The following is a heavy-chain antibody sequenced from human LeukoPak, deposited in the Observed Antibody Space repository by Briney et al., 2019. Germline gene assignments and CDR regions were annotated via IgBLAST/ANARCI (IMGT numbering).Heavy chain of an antibody. J-gene: IGHJ4*02. CDR3: AREPYDFWSGSGPYYFDY. V-gene: IGHV1-69*13. D-gene: IGHD3-3*01. CDR2: IIPIFGTA. CDR1: GYTFTSYG. Sequence: GASVKVSCKASGYTFTSYGISWVRQAPGQGLEWMGGIIPIFGTANYAQKFQGRVTITADESTSTAYMELSSLRSEDTAVYYCAREPYDFWSGSGPYYFDYWGQGTLVTVSS.